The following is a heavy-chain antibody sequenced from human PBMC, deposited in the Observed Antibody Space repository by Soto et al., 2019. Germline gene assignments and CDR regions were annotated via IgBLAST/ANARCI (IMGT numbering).Heavy chain of an antibody. CDR3: ARWNGFLEWLSEDYYYGMDV. CDR1: GYTFTSYG. D-gene: IGHD3-3*01. Sequence: ASVKVSCKASGYTFTSYGISWVLQAPGQGLERMGWISAYNGNTNYAQKLQGRVTMTTDTSTSTAYMGLRSLRSDDTAVYYCARWNGFLEWLSEDYYYGMDVWGQGTTVTVSS. CDR2: ISAYNGNT. V-gene: IGHV1-18*01. J-gene: IGHJ6*02.